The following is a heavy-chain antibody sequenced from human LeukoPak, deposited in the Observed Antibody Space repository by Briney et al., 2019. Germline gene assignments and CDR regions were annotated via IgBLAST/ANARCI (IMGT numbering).Heavy chain of an antibody. CDR1: GGSISSYY. D-gene: IGHD2-2*01. CDR2: IYYSGST. Sequence: PSETLSLTCTVSGGSISSYYWSWIRQPPGKGLEWIGYIYYSGSTNYNPSLKSRVTISVDTSKNQFSLKLSSVTAADTAVYYCARVRHCSSTSYYPLFDYWGQGTLVTVSS. CDR3: ARVRHCSSTSYYPLFDY. J-gene: IGHJ4*02. V-gene: IGHV4-59*01.